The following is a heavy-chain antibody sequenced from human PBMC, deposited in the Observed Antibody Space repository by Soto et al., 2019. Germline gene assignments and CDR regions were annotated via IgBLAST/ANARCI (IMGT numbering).Heavy chain of an antibody. CDR2: IYHIGST. D-gene: IGHD2-21*02. CDR3: ERGVGGDGRSWFVP. V-gene: IGHV4-30-2*01. Sequence: SGTLSLTCAASGVSISSGGYSWIWIRQPAGDVMEWIGCIYHIGSTYHDPPLKRRDTKSVDRSKYQIALKLSSVPAADSAVDFGERGVGGDGRSWFVPWGQGTLVIVTS. J-gene: IGHJ5*02. CDR1: GVSISSGGYS.